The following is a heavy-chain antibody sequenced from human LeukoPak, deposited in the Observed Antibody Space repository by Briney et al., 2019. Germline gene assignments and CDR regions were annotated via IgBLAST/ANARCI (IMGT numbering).Heavy chain of an antibody. J-gene: IGHJ4*02. V-gene: IGHV3-21*01. CDR2: ISTSSSYI. D-gene: IGHD5-24*01. CDR1: GFTFSSYS. Sequence: PGGSLRLSCAASGFTFSSYSMNWVRPAPGKGLEWVSSISTSSSYIYYADSVKGRFTISRDNAKNSLYLQMNSLRAEDTAINYCTRVGYIDEGIDYWGQGTLVTVSS. CDR3: TRVGYIDEGIDY.